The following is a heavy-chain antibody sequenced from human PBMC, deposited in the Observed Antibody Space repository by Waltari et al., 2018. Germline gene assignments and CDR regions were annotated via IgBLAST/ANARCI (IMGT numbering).Heavy chain of an antibody. CDR1: GGTFSSYA. D-gene: IGHD4-17*01. J-gene: IGHJ3*02. Sequence: QVQLVQSGAEVKKPGSSVKVSCKASGGTFSSYAISWVRQAPGKGLEWMGGFDPEDGETIYAQKFQGRVTMTEDTSTDTAYMELSSLRSEDTAVYYCATCTADYFDAFDIWGQGTMVTVSS. CDR2: FDPEDGET. V-gene: IGHV1-24*01. CDR3: ATCTADYFDAFDI.